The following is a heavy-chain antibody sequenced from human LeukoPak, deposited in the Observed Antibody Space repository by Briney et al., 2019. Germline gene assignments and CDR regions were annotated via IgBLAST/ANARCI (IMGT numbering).Heavy chain of an antibody. J-gene: IGHJ4*02. CDR3: ARALRVVGYYYDSSGYYEFDY. Sequence: SETLSLTCTVSGGSISSSSYYWGWIRQPPGKGLEWIGSIYYSGSTYYNPSLKSRVTISVDTSKNQFSLKLSSVTAADTAVYYCARALRVVGYYYDSSGYYEFDYWGQGTLVTVSS. CDR1: GGSISSSSYY. CDR2: IYYSGST. D-gene: IGHD3-22*01. V-gene: IGHV4-39*01.